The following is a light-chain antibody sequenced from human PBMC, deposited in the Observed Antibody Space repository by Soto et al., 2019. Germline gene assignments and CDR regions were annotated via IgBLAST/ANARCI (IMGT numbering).Light chain of an antibody. Sequence: DIPMTQSPSSLSASIGDRVTITCRASRNIDKNLNWYQQKPGKAPNLLIYATSALQNGVPSRFSGSGSGTDFTLTVNSLQPEDFAVYLCQQSDSFPWTVGLGTKVEI. CDR2: ATS. J-gene: IGKJ1*01. V-gene: IGKV1-39*01. CDR3: QQSDSFPWT. CDR1: RNIDKN.